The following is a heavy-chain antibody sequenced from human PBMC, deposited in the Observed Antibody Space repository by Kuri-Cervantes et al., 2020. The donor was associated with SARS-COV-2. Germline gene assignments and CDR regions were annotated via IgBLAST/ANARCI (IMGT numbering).Heavy chain of an antibody. CDR1: GFTFGDYA. CDR3: TMGDWFDP. CDR2: IRSKANSYAT. J-gene: IGHJ5*02. Sequence: GESLKISCTASGFTFGDYAMSRVRQASGKGLEWVGRIRSKANSYATAYAASVKGRFTISRDDSKNTAYLQMNSLKTEDTAVYYCTMGDWFDPWGQGTLVTVSS. D-gene: IGHD3-16*01. V-gene: IGHV3-73*01.